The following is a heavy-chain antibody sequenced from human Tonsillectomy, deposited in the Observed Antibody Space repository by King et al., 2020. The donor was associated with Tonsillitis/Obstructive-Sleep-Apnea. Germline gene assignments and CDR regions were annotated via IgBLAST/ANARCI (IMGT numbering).Heavy chain of an antibody. Sequence: EVQLQESGGGLVQTGRSLRLSCAASGFTFDDYAMYWVRQAPGKGLEWVSGISWNSGTMVYADSVKGRFTISRDNAKNSLYLQMNSLRAEDTALYYCAKDLIIAVSGTHGDAFDLWGQGTMVTVSS. D-gene: IGHD6-13*01. CDR2: ISWNSGTM. J-gene: IGHJ3*01. CDR3: AKDLIIAVSGTHGDAFDL. CDR1: GFTFDDYA. V-gene: IGHV3-9*01.